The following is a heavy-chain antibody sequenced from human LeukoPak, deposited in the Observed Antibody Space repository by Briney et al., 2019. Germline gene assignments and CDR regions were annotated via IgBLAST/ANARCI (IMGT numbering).Heavy chain of an antibody. CDR3: AKDVAEGYSSGSTPDY. Sequence: PGGSLRLSCAASGFSFSVYWMHWVRQAPGKGLEWVSLISWDGGSTYYADSVKGRFTISRDNSKNSLYLQMNSLRAEDTALYYCAKDVAEGYSSGSTPDYWGQGTLVTVSS. D-gene: IGHD6-19*01. V-gene: IGHV3-43D*03. CDR2: ISWDGGST. CDR1: GFSFSVYW. J-gene: IGHJ4*02.